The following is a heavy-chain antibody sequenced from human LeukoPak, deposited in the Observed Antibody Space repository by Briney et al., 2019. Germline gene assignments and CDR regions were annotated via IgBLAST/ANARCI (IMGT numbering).Heavy chain of an antibody. CDR3: ASLARGASDAFDI. Sequence: NPSETLSLTCAVYGGSFSGYYWSWIRQPPGKGLEWIGEINHSGSTNYNPSLKSRATISVDTSKNQFSLKLSSVTAADTAVYYCASLARGASDAFDIWGQGTMVTVSS. CDR1: GGSFSGYY. V-gene: IGHV4-34*01. D-gene: IGHD3-10*01. J-gene: IGHJ3*02. CDR2: INHSGST.